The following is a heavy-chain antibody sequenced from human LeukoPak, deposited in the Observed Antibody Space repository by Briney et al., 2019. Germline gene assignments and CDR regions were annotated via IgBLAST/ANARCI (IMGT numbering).Heavy chain of an antibody. CDR1: GYTFTSYG. V-gene: IGHV1-18*01. CDR3: ARTPSTSETAAGSFDY. Sequence: ASVKVSCKASGYTFTSYGISWVRQAPGQGLEWMGWISAYNGNTNYAQKLQGRVTMTTDTSTSTAYMELRSLRSDDTAVYYCARTPSTSETAAGSFDYWGQGTPVTVSS. CDR2: ISAYNGNT. J-gene: IGHJ4*02. D-gene: IGHD6-13*01.